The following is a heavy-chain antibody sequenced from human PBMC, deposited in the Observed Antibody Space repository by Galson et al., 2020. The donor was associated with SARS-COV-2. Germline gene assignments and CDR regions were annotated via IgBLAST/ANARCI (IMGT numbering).Heavy chain of an antibody. D-gene: IGHD6-13*01. J-gene: IGHJ4*02. V-gene: IGHV3-48*02. CDR1: GFTFSSYH. CDR3: SRGLSSSWPFSDF. CDR2: ITSTSTP. Sequence: GESLKISCAASGFTFSSYHMHWVRQAPGKGLEWVSFITSTSTPYYADSVKGRFTISRNNAKNSLYLQMSGLRDDDTALYYCSRGLSSSWPFSDFWCQGALVAVSS.